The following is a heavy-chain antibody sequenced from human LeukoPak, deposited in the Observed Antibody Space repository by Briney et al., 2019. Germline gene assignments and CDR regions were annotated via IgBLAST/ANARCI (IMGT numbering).Heavy chain of an antibody. CDR2: INPSGGST. V-gene: IGHV1-46*01. J-gene: IGHJ5*02. CDR3: ARGQYYYDSSGYYWFDP. Sequence: GASVKVSCKASGYTFTCYYMHWVRQAPGQGLEWMGIINPSGGSTSYAQKFQGRVTMTRDTSTSTVYMELSSLRSEDTAVYYCARGQYYYDSSGYYWFDPWGQGTLVTVSS. CDR1: GYTFTCYY. D-gene: IGHD3-22*01.